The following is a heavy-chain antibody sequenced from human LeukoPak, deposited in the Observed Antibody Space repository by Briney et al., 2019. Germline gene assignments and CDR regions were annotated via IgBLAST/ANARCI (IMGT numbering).Heavy chain of an antibody. D-gene: IGHD3-22*01. CDR1: GFTVSSNY. CDR2: IYSGGST. Sequence: PGGSLRLSCAASGFTVSSNYVSWVRQAPGKGLEWVSVIYSGGSTYYADSVKGRFTISRDNSKNTLYLQMNSLRAEDTAVYYCARDSYDSSPGAFDIWGQGTMVTVSS. V-gene: IGHV3-53*01. CDR3: ARDSYDSSPGAFDI. J-gene: IGHJ3*02.